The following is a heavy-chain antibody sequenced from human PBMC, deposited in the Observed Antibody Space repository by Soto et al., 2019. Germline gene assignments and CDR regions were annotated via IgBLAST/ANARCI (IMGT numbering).Heavy chain of an antibody. D-gene: IGHD6-19*01. CDR3: AKPRAYSSGWYIDY. J-gene: IGHJ4*02. V-gene: IGHV3-23*01. CDR1: GFTFSNAW. Sequence: PGGSLRLSCAASGFTFSNAWMSWVRQAPGKGLEWVSAISGSGGSTYYADSVKGRFTISRDNSKNTLYLQMNSLRAGDTAVYYCAKPRAYSSGWYIDYWGQGTLVTVSS. CDR2: ISGSGGST.